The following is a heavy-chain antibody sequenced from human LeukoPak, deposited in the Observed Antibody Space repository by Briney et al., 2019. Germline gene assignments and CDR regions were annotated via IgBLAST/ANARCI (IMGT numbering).Heavy chain of an antibody. CDR1: GFRFDDYA. CDR2: ISGECVIT. D-gene: IGHD3-22*01. J-gene: IGHJ5*01. CDR3: ARESYSSGWYDS. V-gene: IGHV3-43*02. Sequence: GGSLRLSCAAPGFRFDDYAIHGVREATGGGREWFCVISGECVITFYADSVKGRFTISRDNSNNSLYLQMSSLRSEDTALYYCARESYSSGWYDSWGQGTLVTVSS.